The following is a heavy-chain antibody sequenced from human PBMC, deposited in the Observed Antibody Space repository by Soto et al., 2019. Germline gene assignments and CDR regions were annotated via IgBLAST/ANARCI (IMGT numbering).Heavy chain of an antibody. CDR2: IYYSGST. Sequence: SETLSLTCTVSGGSISSSGYYWGWIRQPPGKGLEWIGTIYYSGSTYYNPSLKSRITISVDTTKNQFSLNLSSVTAADTAVYYFARRSQMAKIRGLDYWGQGTLVTVAS. CDR1: GGSISSSGYY. D-gene: IGHD5-12*01. V-gene: IGHV4-39*01. CDR3: ARRSQMAKIRGLDY. J-gene: IGHJ4*02.